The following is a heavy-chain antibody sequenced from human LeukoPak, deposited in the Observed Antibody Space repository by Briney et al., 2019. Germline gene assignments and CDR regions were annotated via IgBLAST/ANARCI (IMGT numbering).Heavy chain of an antibody. Sequence: SETLSLTCTVSGGSINSYYWRWIRQPPRKGREWIGYIYHSGSTNYKPPLTRRVTISVDTSKNQFSLNLTSVPAADTAVYYCARVVGGPVDSWGQGTLVTVSS. D-gene: IGHD3-10*01. CDR1: GGSINSYY. V-gene: IGHV4-59*01. J-gene: IGHJ4*02. CDR3: ARVVGGPVDS. CDR2: IYHSGST.